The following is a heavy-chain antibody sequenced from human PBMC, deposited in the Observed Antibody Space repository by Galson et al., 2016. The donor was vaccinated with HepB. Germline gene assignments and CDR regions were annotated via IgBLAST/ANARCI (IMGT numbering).Heavy chain of an antibody. V-gene: IGHV3-33*01. CDR2: IWCDGSNK. Sequence: SLRLSCAASGFTFSSYGMHWVRQAPGKGLEWVADIWCDGSNKYYADSVKGRFTISRDNSKNTLSLQMKSLSAADTAVYYCASPRRGLTRFDYWGQGTLVTVSS. D-gene: IGHD3-10*01. CDR3: ASPRRGLTRFDY. J-gene: IGHJ4*02. CDR1: GFTFSSYG.